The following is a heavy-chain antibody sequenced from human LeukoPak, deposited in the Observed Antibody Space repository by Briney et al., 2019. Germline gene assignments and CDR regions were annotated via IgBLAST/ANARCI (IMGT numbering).Heavy chain of an antibody. CDR1: GFTFSSYA. CDR3: AKGGIMQSSSPGLQYFDL. Sequence: PGGSLRLSCAASGFTFSSYAMGWVRQAPGNGLESFSVIGDSGGSTYYEDSVKGRFTISRDNSKNKLYMQMNSLRAEDTAVYYCAKGGIMQSSSPGLQYFDLWGRGTLVCVSS. V-gene: IGHV3-23*01. CDR2: IGDSGGST. J-gene: IGHJ2*01. D-gene: IGHD6-6*01.